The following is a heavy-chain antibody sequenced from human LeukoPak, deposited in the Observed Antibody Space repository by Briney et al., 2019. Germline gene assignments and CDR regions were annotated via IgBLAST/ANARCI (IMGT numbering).Heavy chain of an antibody. CDR2: IYYSGST. CDR1: GGSISSYY. J-gene: IGHJ5*02. V-gene: IGHV4-59*01. Sequence: SETLSLTCTVSGGSISSYYWSWIRQAPGKGLEWIGYIYYSGSTNYNPSLKSRVTISVDTSKNQFSLKLSSVTAADTAVYYCARDGAAAGNWFDPWGQGTLVTVSS. CDR3: ARDGAAAGNWFDP. D-gene: IGHD6-13*01.